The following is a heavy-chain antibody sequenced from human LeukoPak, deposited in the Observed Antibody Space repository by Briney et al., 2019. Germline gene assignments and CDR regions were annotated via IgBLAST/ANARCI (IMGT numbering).Heavy chain of an antibody. V-gene: IGHV4-4*02. CDR1: GGSITTTNW. CDR2: IYYSGST. CDR3: ARGGLEVVPAANNWFDP. D-gene: IGHD2-2*01. J-gene: IGHJ5*02. Sequence: PSGTLSLTCGVSGGSITTTNWWSWVRQPPGKGLEWIGYIYYSGSTNYNPSLKSRVTISVDTSKNQFSLKLSSVTAADTAVYYCARGGLEVVPAANNWFDPWGQGTLVTVSS.